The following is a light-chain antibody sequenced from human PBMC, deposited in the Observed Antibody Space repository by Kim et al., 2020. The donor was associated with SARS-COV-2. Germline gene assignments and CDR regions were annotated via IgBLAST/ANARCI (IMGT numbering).Light chain of an antibody. V-gene: IGLV2-14*03. CDR2: NVI. CDR1: SSDVGGYDY. J-gene: IGLJ1*01. CDR3: SSYTSSTSYV. Sequence: LTNSCTQTSSDVGGYDYVSWYQQHPGKAPILMIYNVINRPSGVSNCFSGSKSGNTASLTISGLQAADEADYYCSSYTSSTSYVFGTGTKVTVL.